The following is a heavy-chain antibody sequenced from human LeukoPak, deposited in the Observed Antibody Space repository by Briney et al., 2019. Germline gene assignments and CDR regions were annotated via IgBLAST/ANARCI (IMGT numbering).Heavy chain of an antibody. CDR2: ISSSGGYT. J-gene: IGHJ4*02. CDR3: ARELAARQDLDY. CDR1: GFTFSSYT. V-gene: IGHV3-64D*09. Sequence: GGSLRLSCSASGFTFSSYTMHWVRQAPGKGLEYVSAISSSGGYTYYADSVKGRFTISRDNSRNTLYLQMSSLRAEDTAVYYCARELAARQDLDYWGQGTLVTVSS. D-gene: IGHD6-6*01.